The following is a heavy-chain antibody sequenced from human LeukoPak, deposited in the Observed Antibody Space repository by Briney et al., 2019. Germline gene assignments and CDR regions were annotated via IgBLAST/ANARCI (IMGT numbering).Heavy chain of an antibody. CDR3: ARNNWGSPFDY. J-gene: IGHJ4*02. CDR2: IYYSGST. V-gene: IGHV4-59*08. CDR1: GGSISSYY. D-gene: IGHD7-27*01. Sequence: SETLSLTCTVSGGSISSYYWSWIRQPPGKGLEWIGYIYYSGSTNYNPSLKSRVTISVDTSKNQFSLKLSSVTAADTAVYYCARNNWGSPFDYWGQGTLVTVSS.